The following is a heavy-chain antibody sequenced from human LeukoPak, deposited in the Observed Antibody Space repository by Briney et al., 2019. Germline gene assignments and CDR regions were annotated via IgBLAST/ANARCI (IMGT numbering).Heavy chain of an antibody. J-gene: IGHJ4*02. Sequence: PGGSLRLSCAASGFTFSSYGMHWARQAPGKGLEWVAVIWYDGSNKYYADSVKGRFTISRDNSKNTLYLQMNSLRAEDTAVYYCARDREAARYDYWGQGTLVTVSS. CDR2: IWYDGSNK. CDR1: GFTFSSYG. CDR3: ARDREAARYDY. V-gene: IGHV3-33*01. D-gene: IGHD6-6*01.